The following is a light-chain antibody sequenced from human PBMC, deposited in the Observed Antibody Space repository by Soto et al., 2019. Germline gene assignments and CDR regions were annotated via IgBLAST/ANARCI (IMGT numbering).Light chain of an antibody. CDR2: DAS. CDR1: QSVSSY. J-gene: IGKJ5*01. Sequence: EIVWTQSPATLSLSPGERAALHCRASQSVSSYLAWYQQIAGQAPSLLIYDASHRATGIPARFSGSGSGTDSTLTIRSLEPEVFAVYYCQPRSDRITFGPGTRLEIK. CDR3: QPRSDRIT. V-gene: IGKV3-11*01.